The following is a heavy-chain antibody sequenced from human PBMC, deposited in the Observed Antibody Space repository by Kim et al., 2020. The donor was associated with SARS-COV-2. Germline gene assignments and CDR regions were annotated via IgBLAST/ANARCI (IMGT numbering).Heavy chain of an antibody. CDR2: ISSSSSYT. J-gene: IGHJ4*02. V-gene: IGHV3-11*05. CDR1: GFTFSDYY. CDR3: AREGASWDGVDY. Sequence: GGSLRLSCAASGFTFSDYYMSWIRQAPGKGLEWVSYISSSSSYTNYADSVKGRFTISRDNAKNSLYLQMNSLRAEDTAVYYCAREGASWDGVDYWGQGTLVTVYS. D-gene: IGHD6-13*01.